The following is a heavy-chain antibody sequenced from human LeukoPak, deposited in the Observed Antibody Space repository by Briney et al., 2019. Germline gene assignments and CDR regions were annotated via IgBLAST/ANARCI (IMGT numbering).Heavy chain of an antibody. V-gene: IGHV3-21*01. J-gene: IGHJ5*02. Sequence: GGSLRLSCAASGVTFSSYSMNWVRQAPGKGLEWVSSISSSSSYIYYADSVKGRFTISRDNAKNSLYLQMNSLRAEDTAVYYCARDVHYYDSSGYYLWGQGTLVTVSS. CDR3: ARDVHYYDSSGYYL. D-gene: IGHD3-22*01. CDR2: ISSSSSYI. CDR1: GVTFSSYS.